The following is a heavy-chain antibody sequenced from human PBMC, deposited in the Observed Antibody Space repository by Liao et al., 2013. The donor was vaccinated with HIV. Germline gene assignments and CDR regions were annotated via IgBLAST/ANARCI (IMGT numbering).Heavy chain of an antibody. CDR2: INHSGST. V-gene: IGHV4-34*01. D-gene: IGHD5-18*01. CDR1: GGSFSGYY. J-gene: IGHJ4*02. Sequence: QVQLQQWGAGLLKPSETLSLTCAVYGGSFSGYYWSWIRQPPGKGLEWIGEINHSGSTNYNPSLKSRVTISVDTSKNQFSLKLSSVTAADTAVYYCARGTLKAAMVPPPYYFDYWGQGTLVTVSS. CDR3: ARGTLKAAMVPPPYYFDY.